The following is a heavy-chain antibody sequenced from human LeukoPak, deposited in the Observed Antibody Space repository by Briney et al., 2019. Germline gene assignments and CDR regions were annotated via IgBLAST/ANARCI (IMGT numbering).Heavy chain of an antibody. CDR3: ARGMDGFDY. D-gene: IGHD2-2*03. V-gene: IGHV1-69*04. J-gene: IGHJ4*02. CDR1: GGTFSSYA. Sequence: GASVKVSCKASGGTFSSYAISWVRQAPGQGPEWMGRIIPILGIANYAQKFQGRVTITADKSTSTAYMELSSLRSEDTAVYYCARGMDGFDYWGQGTLVTVSS. CDR2: IIPILGIA.